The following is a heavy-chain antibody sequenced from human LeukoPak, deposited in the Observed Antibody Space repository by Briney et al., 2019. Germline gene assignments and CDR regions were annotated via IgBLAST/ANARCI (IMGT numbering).Heavy chain of an antibody. Sequence: ASVKVSCKASGYTFTDFYMNWVRQAPGQGLEWMGIINPSAASTRYAQKFQGRVTITADKSTSTAYMELSSLRSEGTAVYYCARADVGRWLQLGDALGYWGQGTLVTVSS. V-gene: IGHV1-46*01. D-gene: IGHD5-24*01. J-gene: IGHJ4*02. CDR2: INPSAAST. CDR3: ARADVGRWLQLGDALGY. CDR1: GYTFTDFY.